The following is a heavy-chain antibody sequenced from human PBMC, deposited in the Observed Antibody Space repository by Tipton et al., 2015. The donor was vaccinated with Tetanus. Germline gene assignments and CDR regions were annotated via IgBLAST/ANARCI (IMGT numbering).Heavy chain of an antibody. CDR2: INHSGST. Sequence: TLSLTCAVYGGSFSGYYWSWIRQPPGKGLEWIGEINHSGSTNYNPSLKSRVTISVDTSKNQFSLKLSSVTAADTAVYYCARDGRGSYSDSLYFDYWGQGTLVTVSS. D-gene: IGHD1-26*01. CDR3: ARDGRGSYSDSLYFDY. J-gene: IGHJ4*02. V-gene: IGHV4-34*01. CDR1: GGSFSGYY.